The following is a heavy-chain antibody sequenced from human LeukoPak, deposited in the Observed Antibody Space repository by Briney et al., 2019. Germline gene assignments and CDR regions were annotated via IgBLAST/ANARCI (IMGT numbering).Heavy chain of an antibody. J-gene: IGHJ4*02. CDR1: GLTFSSYW. Sequence: GGSLRLSCAASGLTFSSYWMSWVRQAPGKGLEWVANIKQDGSEKYYVDSVKGRFTISRDNAKNSLYLQMNSLRAEDTAVYYCARDSGATIVDYWGQGTLVTVSS. D-gene: IGHD5-12*01. CDR3: ARDSGATIVDY. V-gene: IGHV3-7*03. CDR2: IKQDGSEK.